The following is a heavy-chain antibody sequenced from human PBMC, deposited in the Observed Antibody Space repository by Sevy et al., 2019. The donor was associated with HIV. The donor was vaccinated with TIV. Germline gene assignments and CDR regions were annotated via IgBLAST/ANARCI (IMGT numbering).Heavy chain of an antibody. D-gene: IGHD6-6*01. J-gene: IGHJ4*02. Sequence: KAAETLSLTCTVSGGSISSSSYYWGWIRQPPGKGLEWIGSIYYSGSTYYNPSLKSRVTISVDTSKNQFSLKLSSVTAADTDVYYCARHQRPEFDYWGQGTLVTVSS. CDR3: ARHQRPEFDY. CDR1: GGSISSSSYY. CDR2: IYYSGST. V-gene: IGHV4-39*01.